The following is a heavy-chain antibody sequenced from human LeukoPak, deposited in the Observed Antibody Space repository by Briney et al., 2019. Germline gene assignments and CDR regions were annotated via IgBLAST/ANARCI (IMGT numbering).Heavy chain of an antibody. CDR1: GGSFSGYY. V-gene: IGHV4-34*01. Sequence: SETLSLTCAVYGGSFSGYYWSWIRQPPGKGLEWIGEINHSGSTNYNPSLKSRVTISVDTSKNQFSLKLSSVTAADTAVYYCARLTGSYLDYWGQGTVVTVSS. J-gene: IGHJ4*02. CDR2: INHSGST. D-gene: IGHD7-27*01. CDR3: ARLTGSYLDY.